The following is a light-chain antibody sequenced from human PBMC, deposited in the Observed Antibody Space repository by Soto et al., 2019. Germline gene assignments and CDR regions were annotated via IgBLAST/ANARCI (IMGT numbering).Light chain of an antibody. J-gene: IGKJ5*01. V-gene: IGKV3-11*01. CDR3: QQRYNWPIT. CDR2: ADS. CDR1: QSVSGY. Sequence: EIVLTQAPATLSLSPGGTATLSCRASQSVSGYIGWYQQKPGQAPRLLLYADSNRATGIPARFSGSGSGTDFTLTISSLEAEDFSVYYCQQRYNWPITFGQGTQLEIK.